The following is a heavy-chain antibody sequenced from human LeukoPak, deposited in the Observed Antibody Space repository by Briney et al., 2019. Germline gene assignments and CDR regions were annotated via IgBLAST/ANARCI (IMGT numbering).Heavy chain of an antibody. CDR1: GGSISSYY. CDR2: IFYSGIA. Sequence: SETLSLTCTVSGGSISSYYWSWIRQPPGKGLEWIGFIFYSGIANYNPSLKSRVTISVDTSKNQFSLKLSSATAADTAVYFCARHTSEYCSGNNCYSEAFDIWGQGTMVAVSS. CDR3: ARHTSEYCSGNNCYSEAFDI. D-gene: IGHD2-15*01. J-gene: IGHJ3*02. V-gene: IGHV4-59*08.